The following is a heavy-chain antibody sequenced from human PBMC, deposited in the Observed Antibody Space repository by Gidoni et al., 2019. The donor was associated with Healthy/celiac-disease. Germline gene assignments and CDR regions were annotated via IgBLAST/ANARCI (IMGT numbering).Heavy chain of an antibody. CDR1: GGTFSSYT. CDR3: ARTVVVPAAGPADDYYYYYYGMDV. D-gene: IGHD2-2*01. Sequence: QVQLVQSGAEVQKPGSPVKFSCKASGGTFSSYTISWVRQAPGQGLEWMGRIIPILGIANYAQKFQGRVTITEDKSTSTAYMELSSLRSEDTAVYYCARTVVVPAAGPADDYYYYYYGMDVWGQGTTVTVSS. CDR2: IIPILGIA. J-gene: IGHJ6*02. V-gene: IGHV1-69*02.